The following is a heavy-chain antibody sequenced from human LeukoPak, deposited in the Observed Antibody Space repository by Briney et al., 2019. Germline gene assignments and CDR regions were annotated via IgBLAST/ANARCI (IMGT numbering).Heavy chain of an antibody. D-gene: IGHD5-24*01. V-gene: IGHV4-39*07. J-gene: IGHJ3*02. CDR2: VYYIGST. CDR1: GDSISRSSDY. Sequence: PSETLSLTCTVSGDSISRSSDYWGWIRQPPGKGPEWIGSVYYIGSTFYNPSLKSRLTISIDTSKNQFSLKLRSVTAADAAVYYCARKDAEQMDNSFDIWGQGTMVTVSS. CDR3: ARKDAEQMDNSFDI.